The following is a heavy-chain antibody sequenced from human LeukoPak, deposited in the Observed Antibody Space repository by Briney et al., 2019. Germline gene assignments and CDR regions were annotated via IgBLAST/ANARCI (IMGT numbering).Heavy chain of an antibody. Sequence: QSGGSLRLSCAASGFTFSSYAMSWVRQAPGKGLEWVSAISGSGGSTYYADSVKGRFAISRDNSENTLYLQMNSLRAEDTAVYYCAKLRLWGSGSYFDYWGQGTLVTVSS. CDR1: GFTFSSYA. CDR3: AKLRLWGSGSYFDY. J-gene: IGHJ4*02. D-gene: IGHD3-10*01. CDR2: ISGSGGST. V-gene: IGHV3-23*01.